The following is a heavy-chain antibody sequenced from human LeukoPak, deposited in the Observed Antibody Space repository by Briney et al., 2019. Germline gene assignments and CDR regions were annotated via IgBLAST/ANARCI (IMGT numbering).Heavy chain of an antibody. J-gene: IGHJ5*02. V-gene: IGHV1-46*01. D-gene: IGHD3-10*01. Sequence: GASVKVSCKASGYTFTSYYMHWVRQAPGQGLEWMGIINPSGGSTSYAQKFQGRVTMTRDISTSTVYMELSSLRSEDTAVYYCARDVDSSVRGVEDYNWFDPWGQGTLVTVSS. CDR3: ARDVDSSVRGVEDYNWFDP. CDR2: INPSGGST. CDR1: GYTFTSYY.